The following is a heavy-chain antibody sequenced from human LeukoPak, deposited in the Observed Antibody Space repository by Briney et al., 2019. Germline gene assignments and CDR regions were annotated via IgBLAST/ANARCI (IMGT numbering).Heavy chain of an antibody. CDR2: INPNSGGT. Sequence: ASVKVSCKASGYTFTGYYMHWVRQAPGQGLEWMGWINPNSGGTNYAQKFQGRVTMTRDTSISTAYMELSRLRSDDTAVYYCARDSRTYYDILTGIYYMDVWGKGTTVTVSS. D-gene: IGHD3-9*01. CDR1: GYTFTGYY. CDR3: ARDSRTYYDILTGIYYMDV. V-gene: IGHV1-2*02. J-gene: IGHJ6*03.